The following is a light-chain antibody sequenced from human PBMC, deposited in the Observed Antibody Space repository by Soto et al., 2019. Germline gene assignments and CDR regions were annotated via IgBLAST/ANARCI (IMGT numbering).Light chain of an antibody. CDR3: QQYNNWPLT. V-gene: IGKV3-15*01. CDR1: QSVNSN. CDR2: GAS. Sequence: EIVLTQSPGTLSVSPGERATLSCRASQSVNSNLAWYQQKPGQATRLLIYGASTRATGIPARFSGSGSGTEFTLTISSLQSEDFAVYYCQQYNNWPLTFGGGTKVEIK. J-gene: IGKJ4*01.